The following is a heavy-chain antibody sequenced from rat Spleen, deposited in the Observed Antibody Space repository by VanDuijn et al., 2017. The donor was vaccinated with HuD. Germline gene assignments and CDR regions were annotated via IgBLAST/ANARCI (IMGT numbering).Heavy chain of an antibody. D-gene: IGHD1-6*01. Sequence: QVQLRESGPGLVQPSQTLSLTCTVSGFSLTSHHVHWVRQPPGKGLEWIGVMWNGGDTAYNSALKSRLSISRDTSKSQVFLKMSSLQTEDTATYYCARDRMDYRYYFDYWGQGVMVTVSS. J-gene: IGHJ2*01. CDR3: ARDRMDYRYYFDY. CDR1: GFSLTSHH. V-gene: IGHV2-32*01. CDR2: MWNGGDT.